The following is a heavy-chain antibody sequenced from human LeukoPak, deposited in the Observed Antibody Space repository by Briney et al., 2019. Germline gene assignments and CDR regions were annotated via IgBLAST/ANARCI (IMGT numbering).Heavy chain of an antibody. CDR3: ARAGPDSSDYYSPHDAFDI. D-gene: IGHD3-22*01. Sequence: SETLSLTCTVSGGSISSYYWSWIRQPPGKGLEWIGYIYYSGSTNYNPSLKSRVTISVDTSKNQFSLKLSSVTAADTAVYYCARAGPDSSDYYSPHDAFDIWGQGTMVTVSS. J-gene: IGHJ3*02. CDR2: IYYSGST. V-gene: IGHV4-59*01. CDR1: GGSISSYY.